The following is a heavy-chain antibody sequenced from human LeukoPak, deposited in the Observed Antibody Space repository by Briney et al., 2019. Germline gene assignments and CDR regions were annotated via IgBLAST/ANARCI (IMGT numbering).Heavy chain of an antibody. CDR3: TRDDYGETFDY. Sequence: PGGSLRLSCVASGFTFSSYAMSWVRQAPGKGLEWVSAISGSGGSTYYADSVKGRFTISRDNSKNTLYLQMNSLRAEDTAVYYCTRDDYGETFDYWGQGTLVTVSS. V-gene: IGHV3-23*01. D-gene: IGHD4-17*01. J-gene: IGHJ4*02. CDR2: ISGSGGST. CDR1: GFTFSSYA.